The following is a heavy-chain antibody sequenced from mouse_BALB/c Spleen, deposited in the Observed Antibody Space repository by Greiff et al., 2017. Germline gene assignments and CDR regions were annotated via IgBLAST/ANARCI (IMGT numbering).Heavy chain of an antibody. CDR1: GFTFSSYT. D-gene: IGHD6-1*01. J-gene: IGHJ4*01. Sequence: DVQLVESGGGLVQPGGSLKLSCAASGFTFSSYTMSWVRQTPEKRLEWVAYISNGGGSTYYPDTVKGRFTISRDNAKNTLYLQMSSLKSEDTAMYYCASPTPMDYWGQGTSVTVSS. CDR3: ASPTPMDY. V-gene: IGHV5-12-2*01. CDR2: ISNGGGST.